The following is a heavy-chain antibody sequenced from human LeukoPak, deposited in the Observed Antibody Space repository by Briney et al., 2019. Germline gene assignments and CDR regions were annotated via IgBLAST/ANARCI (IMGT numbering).Heavy chain of an antibody. CDR1: RFTFSSYH. Sequence: PGGSPRLSSTPSRFTFSSYHINSVPQAPGKGLEGFSAISGSSSYIYYAALVKGRFPISRENIKNSLSPQMNRLRAEDTAVYYCERVESSGNAGPFDYWGQGTLVTVSS. J-gene: IGHJ4*02. CDR2: ISGSSSYI. CDR3: ERVESSGNAGPFDY. V-gene: IGHV3-21*01. D-gene: IGHD6-19*01.